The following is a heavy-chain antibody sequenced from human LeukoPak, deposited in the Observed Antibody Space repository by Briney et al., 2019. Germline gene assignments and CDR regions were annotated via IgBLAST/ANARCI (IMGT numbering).Heavy chain of an antibody. V-gene: IGHV3-15*01. CDR2: IRSKTDGGTT. D-gene: IGHD3-22*01. CDR3: TTYRYNYDSSGYDY. CDR1: GFTFSNAW. Sequence: PGGSLRLSCAASGFTFSNAWMSWVRQAPGKGLEWLGRIRSKTDGGTTDYAAPVKGRFTISRDDSKNTLYLQMNSPKSEDTAVYYCTTYRYNYDSSGYDYWGQGTLVTVSS. J-gene: IGHJ4*02.